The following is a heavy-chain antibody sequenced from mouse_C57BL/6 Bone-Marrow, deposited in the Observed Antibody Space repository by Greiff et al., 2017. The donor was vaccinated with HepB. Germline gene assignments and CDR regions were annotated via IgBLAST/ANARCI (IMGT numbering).Heavy chain of an antibody. CDR1: GFTFSDYY. CDR2: INYDGSST. J-gene: IGHJ1*03. CDR3: ARGITTVVRWYFDV. D-gene: IGHD1-1*01. V-gene: IGHV5-16*01. Sequence: EVKLMESEGGLVQPGSSMKLSCTASGFTFSDYYMAWVRQVPEKGLEWVANINYDGSSTYYLDSLKSRFIISRDNAKNILYLQMSSLKSEDTATYYGARGITTVVRWYFDVWGTGTTVTVSS.